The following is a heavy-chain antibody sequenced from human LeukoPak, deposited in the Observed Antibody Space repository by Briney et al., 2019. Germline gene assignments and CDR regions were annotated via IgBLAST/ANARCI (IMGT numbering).Heavy chain of an antibody. CDR1: GFSFSNAW. Sequence: GGSLRLSCAASGFSFSNAWMSWVRQAPGKGLEWVGRIKSKTDGGTTDYAAPVKDRFTISRDDSKNMLYLQMNSLKSEDTAVYYCSTEYYDFWSGYDHWGQGTLVTVSS. CDR2: IKSKTDGGTT. D-gene: IGHD3-3*01. J-gene: IGHJ5*02. V-gene: IGHV3-15*01. CDR3: STEYYDFWSGYDH.